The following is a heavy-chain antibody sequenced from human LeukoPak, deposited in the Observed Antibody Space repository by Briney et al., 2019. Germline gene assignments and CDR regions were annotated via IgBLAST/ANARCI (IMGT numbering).Heavy chain of an antibody. V-gene: IGHV3-7*03. Sequence: GGSLRLPCAASGFPLRHYWLACPRQAPAKGLEWVASIKQDGSEKYYVDSVKGRFTISKDNSKNSLYLQMSSLRAEDTAMYYCAREDRSCYYYWGQGTLVTVSS. CDR3: AREDRSCYYY. J-gene: IGHJ4*02. D-gene: IGHD2-15*01. CDR1: GFPLRHYW. CDR2: IKQDGSEK.